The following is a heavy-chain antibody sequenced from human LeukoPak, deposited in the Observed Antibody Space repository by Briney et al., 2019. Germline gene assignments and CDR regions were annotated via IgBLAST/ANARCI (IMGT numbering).Heavy chain of an antibody. CDR1: EFTFSSYG. D-gene: IGHD2-21*02. Sequence: GGSLRLSCAASEFTFSSYGMHWVRQAPGKGLEWVAFIRYDGSNKYYADSVKGRFTISRDNAKNSLYLQMNSLRAEDTAVYYCARVLAGRYCGGDCYEPDAFDIWGQGTMVTVSS. CDR2: IRYDGSNK. V-gene: IGHV3-30*02. J-gene: IGHJ3*02. CDR3: ARVLAGRYCGGDCYEPDAFDI.